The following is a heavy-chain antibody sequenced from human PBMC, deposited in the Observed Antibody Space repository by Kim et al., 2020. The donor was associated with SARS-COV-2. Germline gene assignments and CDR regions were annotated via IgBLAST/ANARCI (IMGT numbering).Heavy chain of an antibody. Sequence: GGSLRLSCAASGFFVNTNDMAWVRQAPRKGLEWVSAIYIRGNTYYADSVKGRFTISRDNSKNTVFLQMNSLRADDTAIYYCVSYDWNDTPIDYWGQGALGTVSS. CDR1: GFFVNTND. CDR3: VSYDWNDTPIDY. J-gene: IGHJ4*02. CDR2: IYIRGNT. V-gene: IGHV3-53*01. D-gene: IGHD1-1*01.